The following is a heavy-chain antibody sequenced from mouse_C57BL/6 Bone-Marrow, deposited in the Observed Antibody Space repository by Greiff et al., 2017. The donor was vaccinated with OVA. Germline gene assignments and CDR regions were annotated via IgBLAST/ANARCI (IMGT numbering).Heavy chain of an antibody. J-gene: IGHJ2*01. CDR3: ARDDDYGDGFDY. V-gene: IGHV5-4*01. CDR2: ISDGGSYT. D-gene: IGHD2-4*01. CDR1: GFTFSSYA. Sequence: EVQLVESGGGLVKPGGSLKLSCAASGFTFSSYAMSWVRQTPEKRLEWVATISDGGSYTYYPDNVKGRFTISRDNAKNNLYLQMSPLKSEDTAMYYCARDDDYGDGFDYWGQGTTLTVSS.